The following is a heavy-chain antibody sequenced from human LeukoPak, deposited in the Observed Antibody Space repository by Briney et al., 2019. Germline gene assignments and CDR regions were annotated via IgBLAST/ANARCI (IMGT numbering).Heavy chain of an antibody. V-gene: IGHV3-23*01. D-gene: IGHD2-15*01. CDR3: AKDVVVAATAVWYFDY. CDR2: ISGSGGSA. J-gene: IGHJ4*02. CDR1: GFTFSSYA. Sequence: PGGSLRLSCAASGFTFSSYAMSWVRQAPGKGLEWVSAISGSGGSAYYADSVKGRFTISRDNSKNTLYLQMNSLRAEDTAVYYCAKDVVVAATAVWYFDYWGQGTLVTVPS.